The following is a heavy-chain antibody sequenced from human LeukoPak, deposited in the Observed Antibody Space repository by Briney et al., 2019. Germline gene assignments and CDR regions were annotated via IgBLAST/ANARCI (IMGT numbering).Heavy chain of an antibody. Sequence: ASVKVSCKASGYTFTSYYMHWVRQAPGQGLEWMGIINPSGGSTSYAQKFQGRVTMTRDMSTSTVYMELSSLRSEDTAVYYCAEGPAGGELQVYWGQGTLVTVSS. CDR1: GYTFTSYY. CDR2: INPSGGST. J-gene: IGHJ4*02. V-gene: IGHV1-46*01. D-gene: IGHD1-26*01. CDR3: AEGPAGGELQVY.